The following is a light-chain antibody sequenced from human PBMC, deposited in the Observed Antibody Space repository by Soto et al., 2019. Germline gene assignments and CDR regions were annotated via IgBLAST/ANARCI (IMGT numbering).Light chain of an antibody. CDR1: SSDVGGYNY. Sequence: QSVLTQPPSASGSPGQSVTISCTGTSSDVGGYNYVSWYQQHPGKAPKLMSYEVSKRPAGVPDRFSGSKSGTTPSLTVSGLQAEDEADYYCSSYAGSNNLVFGGGTKLTVL. J-gene: IGLJ2*01. V-gene: IGLV2-8*01. CDR2: EVS. CDR3: SSYAGSNNLV.